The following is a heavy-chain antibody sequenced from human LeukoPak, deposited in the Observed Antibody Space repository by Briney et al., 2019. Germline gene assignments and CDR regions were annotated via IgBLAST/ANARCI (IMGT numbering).Heavy chain of an antibody. J-gene: IGHJ4*02. CDR1: GFTFSSYS. V-gene: IGHV3-48*04. CDR2: ISSSSSTI. CDR3: TRDLTKFGGNSDFDY. D-gene: IGHD4-23*01. Sequence: GGSLRLSCAASGFTFSSYSMNWVRQAPGKGLEWVSYISSSSSTIYYADSVKGRFTISRDNAKNSLYLQMNSLRAEDTAVYYCTRDLTKFGGNSDFDYWGQGTLVTVSS.